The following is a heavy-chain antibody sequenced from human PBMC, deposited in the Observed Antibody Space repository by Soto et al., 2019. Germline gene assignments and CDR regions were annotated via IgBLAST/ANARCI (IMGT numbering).Heavy chain of an antibody. Sequence: GASVKVSCKPSGHTFSAYYIHWVRQAPGQGLEWMGWINPNSGGTNYAQKFQGRVTMTMDTSSRTVYMELSRLTSDDTAVYYCARALIRFLDWIPENYSYGMDVWGQGTTVTVSS. CDR3: ARALIRFLDWIPENYSYGMDV. J-gene: IGHJ6*02. D-gene: IGHD3-3*01. V-gene: IGHV1-2*02. CDR1: GHTFSAYY. CDR2: INPNSGGT.